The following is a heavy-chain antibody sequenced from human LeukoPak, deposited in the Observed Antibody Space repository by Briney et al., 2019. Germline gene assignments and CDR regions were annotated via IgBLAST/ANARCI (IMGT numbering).Heavy chain of an antibody. V-gene: IGHV1-24*01. J-gene: IGHJ4*02. Sequence: ASVKVSCKVSGYTLTELSMHWVRQAPGKGLEWMGGFDPEDGETIYAQKFQGRVTMTEDTSTDTAYMELSSLRSEDTAVYYCATEYPSGQGVVVILDYWGQGTLVTVSS. CDR2: FDPEDGET. CDR1: GYTLTELS. CDR3: ATEYPSGQGVVVILDY. D-gene: IGHD3-22*01.